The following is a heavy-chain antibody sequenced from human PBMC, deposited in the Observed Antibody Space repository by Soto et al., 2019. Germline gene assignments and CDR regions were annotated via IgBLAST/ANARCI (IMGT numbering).Heavy chain of an antibody. CDR3: AKAPTANVLLWFGELYYFDY. Sequence: PGGSLRLSCAASGFTFSSYGMHWVRQAPGKGLEWVAVISYDGSNKYYADSVKGRFTISRDNSKNTLYLQMNSLRAEDTAVYYCAKAPTANVLLWFGELYYFDYWGQGTLVTVSS. D-gene: IGHD3-10*01. CDR1: GFTFSSYG. V-gene: IGHV3-30*18. J-gene: IGHJ4*02. CDR2: ISYDGSNK.